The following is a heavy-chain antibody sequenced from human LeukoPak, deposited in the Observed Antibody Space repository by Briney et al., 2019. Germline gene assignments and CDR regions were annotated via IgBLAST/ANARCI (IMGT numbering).Heavy chain of an antibody. J-gene: IGHJ4*02. CDR3: ARDGYYYDSSGYYSPFN. CDR2: INSDGSRT. Sequence: GGSLRLSCAASGFTFSSYWMHWVRQAPGKGLVWVSRINSDGSRTSYADSVKGRFTISRDNAKNTLYLQMNSLRAEDTAVYYCARDGYYYDSSGYYSPFNWGQGTLVTVSS. CDR1: GFTFSSYW. D-gene: IGHD3-22*01. V-gene: IGHV3-74*01.